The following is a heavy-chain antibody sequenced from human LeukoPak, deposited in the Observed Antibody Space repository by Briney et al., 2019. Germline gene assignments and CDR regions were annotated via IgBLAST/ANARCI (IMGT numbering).Heavy chain of an antibody. V-gene: IGHV1-24*01. Sequence: GASVKVSCKVSGYTLTELSMHWVRQAPGKGLEWMGGFDPEDGETIYAQKFQGRVTMTEDTSTDTAYMELSSLRSEDTAVYYCATDPNDIYDYVWGSYRPLDAFDIWGQGTMVTVSS. J-gene: IGHJ3*02. CDR1: GYTLTELS. D-gene: IGHD3-16*02. CDR2: FDPEDGET. CDR3: ATDPNDIYDYVWGSYRPLDAFDI.